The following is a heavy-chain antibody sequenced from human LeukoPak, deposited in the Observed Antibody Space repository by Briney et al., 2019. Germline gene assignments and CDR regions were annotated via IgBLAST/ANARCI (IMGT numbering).Heavy chain of an antibody. V-gene: IGHV4-59*01. D-gene: IGHD6-19*01. CDR1: GGSISSYY. Sequence: SETLSLTCAVSGGSISSYYWSWIRQPPGKGLEWIGYIYYSGSTNYNPSLKSRVTISVDTSKNQFSLKLSSVTAADTAVYYCARGGSSGWYYFDYWGQGTLVTVSS. CDR2: IYYSGST. CDR3: ARGGSSGWYYFDY. J-gene: IGHJ4*02.